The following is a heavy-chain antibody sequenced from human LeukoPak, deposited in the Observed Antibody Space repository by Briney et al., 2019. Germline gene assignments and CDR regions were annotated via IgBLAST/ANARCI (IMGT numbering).Heavy chain of an antibody. CDR2: IYYSGTT. D-gene: IGHD6-6*01. V-gene: IGHV4-59*01. Sequence: PSETLSLTCTVSGGSISSYYWSWLRQPPGKGLEWIGYIYYSGTTNYNPSLKSRVTISVDTSKNQFSLKLSSVTAADTAVYYCARLSSGTLYLDYWGQGTLVTVSS. J-gene: IGHJ4*02. CDR3: ARLSSGTLYLDY. CDR1: GGSISSYY.